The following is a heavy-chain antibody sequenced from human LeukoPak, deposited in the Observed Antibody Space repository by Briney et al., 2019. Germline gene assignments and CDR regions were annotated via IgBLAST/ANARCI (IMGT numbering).Heavy chain of an antibody. CDR3: AKDVDYGDYGATDY. V-gene: IGHV3-30*02. Sequence: GGSLRLSCAASGFTFSSYGMHWVRQARGKGLEGVAFIRYDGSNKYYADSVKGRFTISRDNSKNTLYLQMNSLRAEDTAVYYCAKDVDYGDYGATDYWGQGTLVTVSS. CDR2: IRYDGSNK. D-gene: IGHD4-17*01. CDR1: GFTFSSYG. J-gene: IGHJ4*02.